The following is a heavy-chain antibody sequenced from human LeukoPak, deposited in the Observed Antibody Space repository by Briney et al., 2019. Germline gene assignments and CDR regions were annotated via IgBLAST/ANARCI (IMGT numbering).Heavy chain of an antibody. CDR2: IKQDGSVQ. J-gene: IGHJ4*02. CDR3: ARKWAVAGSSYFDY. Sequence: PGGSLRLSCTASGFTFSDYWMSWVRQAPGKGLEWVANIKQDGSVQYYVDSVEGRFTISRDNAKNSLYLQMNSLRAEDTAVYYCARKWAVAGSSYFDYWGQGTLVTVSS. V-gene: IGHV3-7*03. CDR1: GFTFSDYW. D-gene: IGHD6-19*01.